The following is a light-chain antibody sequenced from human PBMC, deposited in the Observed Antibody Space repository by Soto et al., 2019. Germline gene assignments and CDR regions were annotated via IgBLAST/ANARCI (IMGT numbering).Light chain of an antibody. CDR2: DAS. Sequence: EIVLTQSPATLSLSPGERATISCRASQSVHIYLAWYQQKPGQAPRLLIHDASNRATGTPARFSGSGSGTDFTLTISNLEPEDFAVYYCQQRYIWPPLRFGGGTKVEI. CDR3: QQRYIWPPLR. V-gene: IGKV3-11*01. CDR1: QSVHIY. J-gene: IGKJ4*01.